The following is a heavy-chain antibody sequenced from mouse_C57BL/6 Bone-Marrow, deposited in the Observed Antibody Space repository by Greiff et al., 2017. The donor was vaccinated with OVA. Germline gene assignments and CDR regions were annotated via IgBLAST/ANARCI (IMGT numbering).Heavy chain of an antibody. CDR1: GFTFSDFY. CDR3: ARGTVVPFAY. J-gene: IGHJ3*01. V-gene: IGHV7-1*01. CDR2: SRNKANDYTT. Sequence: EVKVVESGGGLVQSGRSLRLSCATSGFTFSDFYMEWVRQAPGKGLEWIAASRNKANDYTTEYSASVKGRFIVSRDTSQSILYLQMNALRAEDTAIYYCARGTVVPFAYWGQGTLVTVSA. D-gene: IGHD1-1*01.